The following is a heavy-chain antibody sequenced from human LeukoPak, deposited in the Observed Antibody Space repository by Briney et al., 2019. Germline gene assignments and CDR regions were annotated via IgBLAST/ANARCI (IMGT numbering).Heavy chain of an antibody. D-gene: IGHD3-22*01. Sequence: ASVRVSCTASGYTFSNYDMNWVRQAPGQGLERMGMITPSGGISYAQKFQGRVTMTRDMSTNTVYMELSSLRSEDTAVYYCARVDSASPHELDYWGQGTLVTVSS. CDR3: ARVDSASPHELDY. CDR2: ITPSGGI. CDR1: GYTFSNYD. V-gene: IGHV1-46*01. J-gene: IGHJ4*02.